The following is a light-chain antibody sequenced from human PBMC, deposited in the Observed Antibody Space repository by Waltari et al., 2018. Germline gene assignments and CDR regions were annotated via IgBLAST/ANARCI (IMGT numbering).Light chain of an antibody. Sequence: SYELTQPPSVSVSPGQPATISCSGDKLGDKYACWYQQKPGQSPLLVIYQDNRRPSGIPERFSGSNSGNTATLTISGTQAMDEADYYCQAWDSSAAGVFGTGTKVTVL. J-gene: IGLJ1*01. V-gene: IGLV3-1*01. CDR1: KLGDKY. CDR2: QDN. CDR3: QAWDSSAAGV.